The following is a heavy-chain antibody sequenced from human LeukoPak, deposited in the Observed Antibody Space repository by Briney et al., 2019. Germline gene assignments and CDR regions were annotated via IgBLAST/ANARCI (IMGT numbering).Heavy chain of an antibody. V-gene: IGHV1-3*01. CDR2: INAGNGNT. Sequence: ASVMVSCTASGYTFTSYAMHWVRQAPGQRLEWMGWINAGNGNTKYSQKFQGRVTITRDTSASTAYMELSSLRSEDTAVYYCARDSIAAAGNWFDPWGQGTLVTVSS. D-gene: IGHD6-13*01. CDR3: ARDSIAAAGNWFDP. CDR1: GYTFTSYA. J-gene: IGHJ5*02.